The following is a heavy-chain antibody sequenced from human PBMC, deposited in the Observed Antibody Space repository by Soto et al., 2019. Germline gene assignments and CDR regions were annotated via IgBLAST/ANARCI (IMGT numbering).Heavy chain of an antibody. V-gene: IGHV4-34*01. J-gene: IGHJ5*02. CDR2: INHSGST. D-gene: IGHD3-22*01. CDR1: GGSFSGYY. CDR3: ARGRSRFYDSSGYSSRSYNWFDP. Sequence: PSETLSLTCAVYGGSFSGYYWSWIRQPPGKGLEWIGEINHSGSTNYNPSLKSRVTISVDTSKNQFSLKLSSVTAADTAVYYCARGRSRFYDSSGYSSRSYNWFDPWGQGTLVTVS.